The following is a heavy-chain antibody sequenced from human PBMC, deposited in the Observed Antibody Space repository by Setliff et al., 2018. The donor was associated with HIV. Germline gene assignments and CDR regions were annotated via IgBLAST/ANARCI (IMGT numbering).Heavy chain of an antibody. J-gene: IGHJ6*03. CDR1: GYTFVHFD. CDR2: MTPLTAST. V-gene: IGHV1-8*02. Sequence: ASVKVSCKTSGYTFVHFDIDWVRHAPGQGLEWIGWMTPLTASTGYSRKFQGRVTMTRDTSTRTVYMELSRLRAEDTAVYFCARSLWREVGGYMDVWVKGTTVTVSS. D-gene: IGHD3-16*01. CDR3: ARSLWREVGGYMDV.